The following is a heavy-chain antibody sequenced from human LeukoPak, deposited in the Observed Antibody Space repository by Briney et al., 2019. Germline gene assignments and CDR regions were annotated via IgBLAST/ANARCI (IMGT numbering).Heavy chain of an antibody. CDR3: ARDYYGSGSYYNFIAQPGDY. D-gene: IGHD3-10*01. CDR2: IKQDGSEQ. Sequence: GGSLRLSCAASGFTFSTYCMSWVRQAPGKGLEWVANIKQDGSEQYHVDSVKGRFTISRDNAKNSLYLQMNSLRAVDTAVYYCARDYYGSGSYYNFIAQPGDYWGQGTLVTVSS. J-gene: IGHJ4*02. V-gene: IGHV3-7*01. CDR1: GFTFSTYC.